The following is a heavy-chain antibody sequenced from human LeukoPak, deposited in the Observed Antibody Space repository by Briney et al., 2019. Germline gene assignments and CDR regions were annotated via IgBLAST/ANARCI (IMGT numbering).Heavy chain of an antibody. CDR1: GFTFSSYG. CDR2: ISYDGSNK. CDR3: AKFAVTHYFDY. D-gene: IGHD4-17*01. V-gene: IGHV3-30*18. J-gene: IGHJ4*02. Sequence: GRSLRLSCAASGFTFSSYGMHWVRQAPGKGLEWVAVISYDGSNKYYADSVKGRFTISRDNSKHTLYLQMNSLRAEDTAVYYCAKFAVTHYFDYWGQGTLVTVSS.